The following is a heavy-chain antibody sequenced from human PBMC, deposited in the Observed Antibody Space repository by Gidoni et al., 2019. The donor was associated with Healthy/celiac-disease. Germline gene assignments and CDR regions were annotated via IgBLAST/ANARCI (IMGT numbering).Heavy chain of an antibody. J-gene: IGHJ6*04. D-gene: IGHD3-9*01. Sequence: QVQLVQSGAEVKKPGASVKASCKASGYTFTSYYMHWVRQAPGQGLEWMGIINPSGGRTSYAQEFQGRVTMTRDTSTSTVYMELSSLRSEDTAVYYCARGAPTRLAPWDVWGKGTTVTVSS. CDR3: ARGAPTRLAPWDV. CDR2: INPSGGRT. V-gene: IGHV1-46*01. CDR1: GYTFTSYY.